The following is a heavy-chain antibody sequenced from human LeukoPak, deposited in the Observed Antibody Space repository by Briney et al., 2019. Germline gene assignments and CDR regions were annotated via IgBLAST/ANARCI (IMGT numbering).Heavy chain of an antibody. CDR2: IYPHDSDT. CDR3: ARQHSYYDSSDAFDI. V-gene: IGHV5-51*01. CDR1: GYTFTSNW. J-gene: IGHJ3*02. Sequence: GESLKISCQGFGYTFTSNWIGWVRQMPGKGLEWMAIIYPHDSDTRYSPSFQGQVTISADKSISTAYLQWSSLKASDTAMYYCARQHSYYDSSDAFDIWGQGTMVTVSS. D-gene: IGHD3-22*01.